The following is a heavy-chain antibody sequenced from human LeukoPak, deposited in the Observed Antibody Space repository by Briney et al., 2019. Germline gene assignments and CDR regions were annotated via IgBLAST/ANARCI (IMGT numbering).Heavy chain of an antibody. Sequence: ASVKVSCKASGYTFTGSYMHWVRQAPGQGLEWMGWIYPSNGGTNYAQKFQGRVTMTRDTSISTAYMELISLRSDDTAVYYCARDLSPGSSYNWFDPWGQGTLVTVSS. V-gene: IGHV1-2*02. J-gene: IGHJ5*02. CDR1: GYTFTGSY. D-gene: IGHD2/OR15-2a*01. CDR3: ARDLSPGSSYNWFDP. CDR2: IYPSNGGT.